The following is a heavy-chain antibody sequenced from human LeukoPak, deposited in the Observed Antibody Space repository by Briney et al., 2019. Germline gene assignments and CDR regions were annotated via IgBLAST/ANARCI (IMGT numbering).Heavy chain of an antibody. CDR1: VGSISRYY. CDR2: IYTSGST. D-gene: IGHD3-9*01. V-gene: IGHV4-4*07. CDR3: ARVAYDILTGYYSFDY. Sequence: PSETLSPTCTVSVGSISRYYWSWIRQPAGKGLEWIGRIYTSGSTNYNPSLKSRVTMSVDTSKNQFSLKLSSVSAADTAVYYCARVAYDILTGYYSFDYWGQGTLVTVSS. J-gene: IGHJ4*02.